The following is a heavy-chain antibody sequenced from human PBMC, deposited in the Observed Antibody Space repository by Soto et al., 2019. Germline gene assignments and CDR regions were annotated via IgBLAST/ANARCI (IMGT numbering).Heavy chain of an antibody. D-gene: IGHD6-6*01. V-gene: IGHV3-30*18. CDR2: ISYDGSNK. Sequence: GGSLRLSCAASGFTFSSYGMHWVRQAPGKGLEWVAVISYDGSNKYYADSVKGRFTISRDNSKNTLYLQMNSLRAEDTAVYYCAKDREYSSSRYYFDYWGQGXLVTVSS. J-gene: IGHJ4*02. CDR3: AKDREYSSSRYYFDY. CDR1: GFTFSSYG.